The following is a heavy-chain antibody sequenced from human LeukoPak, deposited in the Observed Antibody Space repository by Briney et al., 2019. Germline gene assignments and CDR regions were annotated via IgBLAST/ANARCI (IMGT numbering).Heavy chain of an antibody. CDR3: ARKVGSGSYNYYMDG. D-gene: IGHD3-10*01. Sequence: GGSLRLSCAASGFTFSSHWMHWVRQAPGRGLVWVSRINSDGSSTSYADSVKGRFTISRDNAKKTLYLQMNSLRAEDTAVYYCARKVGSGSYNYYMDGWGKGTTVTVSS. CDR2: INSDGSST. CDR1: GFTFSSHW. V-gene: IGHV3-74*01. J-gene: IGHJ6*03.